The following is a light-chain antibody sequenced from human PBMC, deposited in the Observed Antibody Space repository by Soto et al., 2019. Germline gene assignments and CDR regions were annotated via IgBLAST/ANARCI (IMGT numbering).Light chain of an antibody. Sequence: EIVLTQSPGTLSLSPGEKATLSCRASQSVSSNYIAWYQQKPGQAPRPLIYGASSRAIGIPDRFSGSGSGTDFTLTISRLEPEDFAVYYCQQYGSLPWTFGQGTKV. CDR1: QSVSSNY. V-gene: IGKV3-20*01. CDR2: GAS. CDR3: QQYGSLPWT. J-gene: IGKJ1*01.